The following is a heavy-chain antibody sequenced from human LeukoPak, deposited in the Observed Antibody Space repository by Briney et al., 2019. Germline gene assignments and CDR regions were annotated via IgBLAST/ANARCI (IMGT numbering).Heavy chain of an antibody. CDR2: ISFDGSHK. CDR3: ARYTESITIFGVAQYYYYYGMDV. V-gene: IGHV3-30-3*01. Sequence: GRSLRLSCVASVFTFSSYAKHCVRPARGRGGEWGAVISFDGSHKFYTDSVKGRFTLSRDNSKNTLYLQMNSLRAEDTAVYYCARYTESITIFGVAQYYYYYGMDVWGQGTTVTVSS. D-gene: IGHD3-3*01. J-gene: IGHJ6*02. CDR1: VFTFSSYA.